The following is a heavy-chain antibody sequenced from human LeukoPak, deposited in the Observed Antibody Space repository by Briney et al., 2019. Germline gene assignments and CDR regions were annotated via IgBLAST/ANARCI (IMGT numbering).Heavy chain of an antibody. V-gene: IGHV3-21*01. D-gene: IGHD2-2*01. Sequence: GGSLRLSCAASGFTFSSYSMNWVRQAPGKGLEWVSSIRSSSSYIYYADSVKGRFTISRDNAKNSLYPQMNSLRAEDTAVYYCARGSSVYCSSTSCYDGFSSWFDPWGQGTLVTVSS. CDR3: ARGSSVYCSSTSCYDGFSSWFDP. CDR2: IRSSSSYI. CDR1: GFTFSSYS. J-gene: IGHJ5*02.